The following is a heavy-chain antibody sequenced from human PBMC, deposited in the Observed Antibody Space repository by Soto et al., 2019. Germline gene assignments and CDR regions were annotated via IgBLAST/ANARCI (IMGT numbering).Heavy chain of an antibody. CDR1: GGSFSGYS. Sequence: PSETLSLTCAVYGGSFSGYSWTWIRQSPGKGLEWIGQINDGGSANYNPSLKSRVTISVDTSKNQFSLKLSSVTAADTAVYYCARAQGSGFLVSWGQGTLVTVSS. D-gene: IGHD3-10*01. CDR3: ARAQGSGFLVS. V-gene: IGHV4-34*01. J-gene: IGHJ4*02. CDR2: INDGGSA.